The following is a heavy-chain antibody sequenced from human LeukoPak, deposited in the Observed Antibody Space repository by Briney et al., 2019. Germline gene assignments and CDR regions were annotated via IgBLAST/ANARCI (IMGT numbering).Heavy chain of an antibody. CDR3: ARRVEAAAADY. J-gene: IGHJ4*02. V-gene: IGHV4-59*08. CDR2: IYYSGST. Sequence: SETLSLTCTVSGGSISSYYWSWIRQPPGKGLEWIGYIYYSGSTNYNPSLKSRVTISVDTSKNQFSLKLSSVTAADTAAYYCARRVEAAAADYWGQGTLVTVSS. D-gene: IGHD6-13*01. CDR1: GGSISSYY.